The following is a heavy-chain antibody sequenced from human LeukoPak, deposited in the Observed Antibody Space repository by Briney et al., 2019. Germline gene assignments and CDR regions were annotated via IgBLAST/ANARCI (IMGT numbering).Heavy chain of an antibody. J-gene: IGHJ4*02. CDR2: IKQDASEK. D-gene: IGHD3-10*01. CDR1: GFTFSNYW. CDR3: ARDGWRFGELSDY. Sequence: GGSLRLSCAASGFTFSNYWMSWVRQATGKGLEWVANIKQDASEKYYVNSVKGRFTIFRDNAKNSLNLQMNSLRPEDTAVYYCARDGWRFGELSDYWGQGTLVTVSS. V-gene: IGHV3-7*04.